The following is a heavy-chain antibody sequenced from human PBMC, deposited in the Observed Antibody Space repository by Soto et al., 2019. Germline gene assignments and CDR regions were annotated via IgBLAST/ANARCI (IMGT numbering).Heavy chain of an antibody. V-gene: IGHV3-74*01. D-gene: IGHD3-10*01. CDR2: INGDGSFT. J-gene: IGHJ4*02. Sequence: EVQLVESGGGLVQPGGSLRLSCGASGFTFSNYWMHWVRQAPGEGLVWVSRINGDGSFTRFADSVKGRFTISRDNAKNTLYLQMNSLRVDDTAVYYCARVGGGSGNFDYWGPGTLVTVSS. CDR1: GFTFSNYW. CDR3: ARVGGGSGNFDY.